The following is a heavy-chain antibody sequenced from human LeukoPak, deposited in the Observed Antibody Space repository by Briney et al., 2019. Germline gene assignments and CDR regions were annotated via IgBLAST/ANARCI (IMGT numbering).Heavy chain of an antibody. CDR1: GFTFSDYY. CDR2: ISNSGSTI. CDR3: AKDEVGGHFEY. J-gene: IGHJ4*02. Sequence: GGSLRLSCAASGFTFSDYYMSWIRQAPGKGLEWVSYISNSGSTIYYADSVKGRFTISRDNAKNSLYLQMNSLRAEDTAVYYCAKDEVGGHFEYWGQGTLVTVSS. D-gene: IGHD1-26*01. V-gene: IGHV3-11*04.